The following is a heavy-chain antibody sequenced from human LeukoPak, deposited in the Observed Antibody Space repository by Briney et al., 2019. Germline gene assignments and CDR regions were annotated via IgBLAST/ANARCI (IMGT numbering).Heavy chain of an antibody. CDR1: GGSISCYY. CDR3: ARDGEMATIENYFEY. Sequence: PSETLSLTCTVSGGSISCYYWSWIRQPPGKGLEWFGYIYYSGSTHYNPSLKSRVTISLDTSKNQFSLKLSSVTAADTAVYYCARDGEMATIENYFEYWGQGTLVTVSS. CDR2: IYYSGST. J-gene: IGHJ4*02. D-gene: IGHD5-24*01. V-gene: IGHV4-59*12.